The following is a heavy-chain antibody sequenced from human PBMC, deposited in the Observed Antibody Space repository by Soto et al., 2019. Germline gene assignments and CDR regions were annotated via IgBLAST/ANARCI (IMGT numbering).Heavy chain of an antibody. CDR3: ASDRFRGTYYLRGVTYFFEE. Sequence: GGSLRLSCVTYGLTFTDYWMSWVRQAPGKGLEWVANIKQDESEKNYLDSVKGRFTISRDNAKNSLYLQMNSLRAEDTAVYYCASDRFRGTYYLRGVTYFFEEWGQGAPVNVSS. D-gene: IGHD1-26*01. V-gene: IGHV3-7*03. CDR1: GLTFTDYW. J-gene: IGHJ4*02. CDR2: IKQDESEK.